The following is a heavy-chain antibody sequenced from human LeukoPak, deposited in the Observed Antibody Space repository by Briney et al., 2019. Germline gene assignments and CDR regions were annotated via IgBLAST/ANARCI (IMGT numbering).Heavy chain of an antibody. CDR2: NNHSGST. J-gene: IGHJ5*02. CDR3: ARGPVLRYFGGFEESWFNP. D-gene: IGHD3-9*01. Sequence: PSETLSLTCAVCGGSFSCYYWSWRRQPPGKGLEWIGENNHSGSTNYNPSLKSRVTISEDTSKNQSSLKLSSVTAADMAVYYCARGPVLRYFGGFEESWFNPWGQGTLVTVSS. V-gene: IGHV4-34*01. CDR1: GGSFSCYY.